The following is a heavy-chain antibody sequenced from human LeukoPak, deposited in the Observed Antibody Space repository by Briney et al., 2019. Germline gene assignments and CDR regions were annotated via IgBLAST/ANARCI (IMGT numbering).Heavy chain of an antibody. J-gene: IGHJ6*02. D-gene: IGHD3-10*01. CDR1: GYTFTSYG. CDR2: ISAYNGHT. V-gene: IGHV1-18*01. Sequence: ASVKVSCKASGYTFTSYGISWVRQAPGQGLEWMGWISAYNGHTDYAQKLQGRVTMTADTSTSTAYMELRSLRSDDTAAYYCAREVTMVRGVITKFYYYGMEVWGQGTTVTVSS. CDR3: AREVTMVRGVITKFYYYGMEV.